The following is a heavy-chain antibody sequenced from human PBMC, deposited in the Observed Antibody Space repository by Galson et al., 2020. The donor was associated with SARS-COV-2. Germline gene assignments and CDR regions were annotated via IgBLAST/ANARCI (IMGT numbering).Heavy chain of an antibody. D-gene: IGHD1-26*01. CDR3: ARGSPWELYYYYYYMDV. Sequence: SETLSLTCAVYGGSFSGYYWSWIRQPPGKGLEWIGEINHSGSTNYNPSLKSRVTISVDTSKNQFSLKLSSVTAADTAVYYCARGSPWELYYYYYYMDVWGKGTTVTISS. V-gene: IGHV4-34*01. CDR2: INHSGST. CDR1: GGSFSGYY. J-gene: IGHJ6*03.